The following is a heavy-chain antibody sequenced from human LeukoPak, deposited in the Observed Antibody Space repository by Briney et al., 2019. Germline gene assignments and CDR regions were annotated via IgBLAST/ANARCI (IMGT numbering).Heavy chain of an antibody. Sequence: ASVKASCKASGYTFTSYAMNWVRQAPGQGLEWMGWINTNTGNPTYAQGFTGRFVFSLDTSVSTAYLQISSLKAEDTAVYYCARGESWYNWNDVPTDYWGQGTLVTVSS. J-gene: IGHJ4*02. CDR2: INTNTGNP. V-gene: IGHV7-4-1*02. CDR3: ARGESWYNWNDVPTDY. CDR1: GYTFTSYA. D-gene: IGHD1-20*01.